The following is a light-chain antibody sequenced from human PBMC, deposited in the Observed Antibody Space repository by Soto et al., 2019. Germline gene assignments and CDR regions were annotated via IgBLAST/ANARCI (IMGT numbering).Light chain of an antibody. Sequence: DIQMTQSPSSLSASVGDRVTITCRASQTITKYLNWYQQKAGKAPNLLIYEASSLLNGVPSRFRGSGSGTDFTLTIIGLQPEDFATYYCQQSYITPWTFGQGTKVDIK. CDR3: QQSYITPWT. CDR1: QTITKY. V-gene: IGKV1-39*01. J-gene: IGKJ1*01. CDR2: EAS.